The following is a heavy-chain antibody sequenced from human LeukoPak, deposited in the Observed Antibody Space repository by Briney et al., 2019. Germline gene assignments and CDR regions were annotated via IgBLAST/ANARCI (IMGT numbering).Heavy chain of an antibody. Sequence: PGTSLRLSCAASGFTFSDYAMHWVRQAPGKVLEWVAVIAYGGTYEHHADSLKGRFTISRDNSRDTLYLQINSLRPEDTALYYCARNKAITAFFGMDVWGQGTTVIVSS. CDR3: ARNKAITAFFGMDV. J-gene: IGHJ6*02. V-gene: IGHV3-30*03. CDR2: IAYGGTYE. CDR1: GFTFSDYA. D-gene: IGHD2/OR15-2a*01.